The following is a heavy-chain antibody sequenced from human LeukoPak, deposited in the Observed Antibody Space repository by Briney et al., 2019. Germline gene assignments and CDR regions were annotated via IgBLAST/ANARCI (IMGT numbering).Heavy chain of an antibody. J-gene: IGHJ5*02. Sequence: SETLSLTCAVYGGSFSGYYWGWIRQPPGKGLEWIGEIHHSGSTNYNPSLKSRVTISVDTSKNQFSLKLSSVTAADTAVYYCAGGVQQWLVNWWPGGFDPWGQGTLVTVSS. CDR1: GGSFSGYY. D-gene: IGHD6-19*01. CDR2: IHHSGST. CDR3: AGGVQQWLVNWWPGGFDP. V-gene: IGHV4-34*01.